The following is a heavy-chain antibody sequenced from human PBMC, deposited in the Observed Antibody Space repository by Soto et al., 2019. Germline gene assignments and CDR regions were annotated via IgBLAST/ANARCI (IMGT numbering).Heavy chain of an antibody. D-gene: IGHD2-2*01. CDR3: ARDGEDIVVVPAATYYYYYGMDV. CDR2: ISYDGSNK. J-gene: IGHJ6*02. V-gene: IGHV3-30-3*01. Sequence: GGSLRLSCAASGFTFSSYAMHWVRQAPGKGLEWVAVISYDGSNKYYADSVKGRFTISRDNSKNTLYLQMNSLRAEDTAVYYCARDGEDIVVVPAATYYYYYGMDVWGLGTTVTVSS. CDR1: GFTFSSYA.